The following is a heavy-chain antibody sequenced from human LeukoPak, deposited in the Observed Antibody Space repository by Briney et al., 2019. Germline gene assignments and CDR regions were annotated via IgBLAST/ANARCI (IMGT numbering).Heavy chain of an antibody. CDR3: TKRFCSGGSCNFYHYYGLDV. V-gene: IGHV3-23*01. J-gene: IGHJ6*02. Sequence: GGSLRLSCAASGFTFSSFAMSWVRQAPGQGLDWVSAISGSGSSTYYAGSVKGRLTISRDNSRSTLYLQMNSLRVEDTAVYYCTKRFCSGGSCNFYHYYGLDVWGQGTTVTVSS. D-gene: IGHD2-15*01. CDR1: GFTFSSFA. CDR2: ISGSGSST.